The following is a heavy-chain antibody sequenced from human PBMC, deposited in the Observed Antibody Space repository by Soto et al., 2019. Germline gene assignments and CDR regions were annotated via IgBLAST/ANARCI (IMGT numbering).Heavy chain of an antibody. CDR3: AKDMETGGVLGNEGIDI. Sequence: EVQLLESGGGLVQPGRSLRLSCAASGFTFDDYAMHWVRQAPGKGLEWVSSISWNSGNIGYADTVKGRFTISRDNAKNSLSLQMIILRPEDTALYYCAKDMETGGVLGNEGIDIWGQGTMVTVSS. CDR2: ISWNSGNI. V-gene: IGHV3-9*01. D-gene: IGHD2-8*02. J-gene: IGHJ3*02. CDR1: GFTFDDYA.